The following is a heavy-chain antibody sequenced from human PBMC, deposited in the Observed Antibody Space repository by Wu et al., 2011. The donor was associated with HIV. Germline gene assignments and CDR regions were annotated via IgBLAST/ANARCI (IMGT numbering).Heavy chain of an antibody. Sequence: QVQLVQSGAEVKKPGSSVKVSCKASGATFSSYAISWVRQAPGQGLEWMGRIIPIFGTANYAQKLQGRVTLTTDTSTSTAYMELRSLRSDDTAVYYCARGDCSGGSCYPLIDYWGQGTLVTVSS. CDR2: IIPIFGTA. V-gene: IGHV1-69*06. D-gene: IGHD2-15*01. J-gene: IGHJ4*02. CDR1: GATFSSYA. CDR3: ARGDCSGGSCYPLIDY.